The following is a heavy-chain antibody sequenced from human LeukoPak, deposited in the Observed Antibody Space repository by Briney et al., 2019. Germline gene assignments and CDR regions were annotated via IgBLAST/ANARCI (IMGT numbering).Heavy chain of an antibody. V-gene: IGHV1-2*02. Sequence: ASVKVSCKASGYTFTSYDINWVRQATGQGLEWMGWINPNSGGTNYAQKFQGRVTMTRDTSISTAYMELSRLRSDDTAVYYCARDPPMKGGRHSGYDLGVWGQGTLVTVSS. CDR1: GYTFTSYD. CDR2: INPNSGGT. J-gene: IGHJ4*02. CDR3: ARDPPMKGGRHSGYDLGV. D-gene: IGHD5-12*01.